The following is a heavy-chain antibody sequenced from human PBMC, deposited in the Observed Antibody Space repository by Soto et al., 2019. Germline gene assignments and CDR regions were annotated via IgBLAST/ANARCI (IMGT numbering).Heavy chain of an antibody. V-gene: IGHV4-34*01. D-gene: IGHD3-9*01. CDR1: GGSFSGYY. CDR2: INHSGST. CDR3: ARGFKYFDWLGNWFDP. Sequence: SETLSLTCAVYGGSFSGYYWSWIRQPPGKGLEWIGEINHSGSTNYNPSLKSRVTISVDTSKNQFSLKLSSVTAADTAVYYCARGFKYFDWLGNWFDPWGQGTLVTVSS. J-gene: IGHJ5*02.